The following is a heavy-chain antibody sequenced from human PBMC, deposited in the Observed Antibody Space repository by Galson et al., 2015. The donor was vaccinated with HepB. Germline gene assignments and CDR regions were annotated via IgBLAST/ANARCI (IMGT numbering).Heavy chain of an antibody. CDR1: GFTFSNAF. D-gene: IGHD4-17*01. CDR2: IKSNTEGGTT. CDR3: TTETVTLQNNYSQCAMDI. Sequence: SLRLSCAASGFTFSNAFMSWVRQAPGKGLEWVGRIKSNTEGGTTDYAAPVKGRFSISRDDSKVTLYLQMNSLKTEDAAVYYCTTETVTLQNNYSQCAMDIWGQGTTVNVSS. V-gene: IGHV3-15*01. J-gene: IGHJ6*01.